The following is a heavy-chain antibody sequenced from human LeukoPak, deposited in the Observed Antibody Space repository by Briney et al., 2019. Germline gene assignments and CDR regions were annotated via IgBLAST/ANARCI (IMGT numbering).Heavy chain of an antibody. CDR2: IYSGGST. CDR3: ARDRAYYDSSGYYGTVY. J-gene: IGHJ4*02. V-gene: IGHV3-66*02. D-gene: IGHD3-22*01. CDR1: GFTVSSNY. Sequence: GGSLRLSCAASGFTVSSNYMSWVRQAPGKGLEWVSVIYSGGSTYYADSVKGRFTISRDNSKNTLYLQMNSLRAEDTVVYYCARDRAYYDSSGYYGTVYWGQGTLVTVSS.